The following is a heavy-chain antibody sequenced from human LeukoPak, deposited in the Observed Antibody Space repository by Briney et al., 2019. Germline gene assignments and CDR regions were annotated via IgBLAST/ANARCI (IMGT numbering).Heavy chain of an antibody. CDR3: ARDPDSSSFDY. D-gene: IGHD6-13*01. V-gene: IGHV3-7*01. CDR1: GLNFRTSW. J-gene: IGHJ4*02. CDR2: IRYDGTVK. Sequence: GGSLRLSCTAPGLNFRTSWMSWVRQSPGKGLEFLANIRYDGTVKNYLDSVKGRFTISRDNPKNSLYLQMDSLRADDTAVYYCARDPDSSSFDYWGQGVLVTVSS.